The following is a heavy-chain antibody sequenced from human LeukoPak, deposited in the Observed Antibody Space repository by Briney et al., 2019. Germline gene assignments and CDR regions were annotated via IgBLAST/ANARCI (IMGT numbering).Heavy chain of an antibody. CDR2: ISAYNGNT. CDR1: GYTFTSYG. CDR3: ASWRSYGSGSYYFYFHY. D-gene: IGHD3-10*01. V-gene: IGHV1-18*01. J-gene: IGHJ4*02. Sequence: ASVKVSCKASGYTFTSYGISWVRQAPGQGLEWMGWISAYNGNTNYAQKLQGRVTMTTDTSTSTAYMELRSLRSDDTAVYYCASWRSYGSGSYYFYFHYWGQGTLVTVSS.